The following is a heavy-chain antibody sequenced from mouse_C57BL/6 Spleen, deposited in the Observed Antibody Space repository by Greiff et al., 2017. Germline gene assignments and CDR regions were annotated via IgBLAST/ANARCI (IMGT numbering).Heavy chain of an antibody. CDR1: GYTFTSYC. CDR2: IHPNSGST. CDR3: ANANWDFDY. V-gene: IGHV1-64*01. D-gene: IGHD4-1*01. Sequence: QVQLQQPGAELVKPGASVTLSCTASGYTFTSYCMHWVKQRPGQGLEWIGMIHPNSGSTNYTEQFTSKATLTVDKSSNTAFMQLRSLTSEDSAVYYCANANWDFDYWGQGTTLTGSA. J-gene: IGHJ2*01.